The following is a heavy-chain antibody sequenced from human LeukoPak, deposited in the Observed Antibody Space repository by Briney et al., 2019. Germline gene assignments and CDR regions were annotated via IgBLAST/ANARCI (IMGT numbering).Heavy chain of an antibody. CDR3: ARGGMSGHHPVDY. CDR2: INPNSGGT. CDR1: GYTFTGYY. Sequence: ASVKVSCKASGYTFTGYYMHWVRQAPGQGLEWMGRINPNSGGTNYAQKLQGRVTMTTDTSTSTAYMELRSLRSDDTAVYYCARGGMSGHHPVDYWGQGTLVTVSS. V-gene: IGHV1-2*06. D-gene: IGHD3-3*01. J-gene: IGHJ4*02.